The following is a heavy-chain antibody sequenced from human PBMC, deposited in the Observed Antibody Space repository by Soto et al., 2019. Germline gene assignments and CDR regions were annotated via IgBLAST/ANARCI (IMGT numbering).Heavy chain of an antibody. CDR1: GFTFSGYA. V-gene: IGHV3-23*01. J-gene: IGHJ4*02. D-gene: IGHD3-10*01. CDR2: IRGSGGST. Sequence: VQLLESGGDLVQPGGSLRLSCAGSGFTFSGYAMSWVGQAPGKGLEWVSAIRGSGGSTYYADSVKGRFTISKDNSKNMLYLQMSRLRVEDTAVYYCSKTRSGTYYNGFDFWGQGTLVTVSS. CDR3: SKTRSGTYYNGFDF.